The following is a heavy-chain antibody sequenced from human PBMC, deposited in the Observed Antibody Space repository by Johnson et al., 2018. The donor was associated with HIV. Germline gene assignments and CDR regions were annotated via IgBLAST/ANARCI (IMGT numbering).Heavy chain of an antibody. CDR2: IYSGGKT. J-gene: IGHJ3*02. CDR3: ARSSGSYLDDAFDI. D-gene: IGHD1-26*01. V-gene: IGHV3-66*01. CDR1: GFTFSSYA. Sequence: VQLVESGGGVVQPGRSLRLSCVASGFTFSSYALHWVRQAPGKGLEWVSVIYSGGKTYYADSVKGRFTISRDNSKNTLYLQMNSLKAEDTAVYYCARSSGSYLDDAFDIWGQGTMVTVSS.